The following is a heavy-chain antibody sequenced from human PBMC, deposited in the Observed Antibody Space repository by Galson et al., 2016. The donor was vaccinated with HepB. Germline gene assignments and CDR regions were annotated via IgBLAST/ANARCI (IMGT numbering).Heavy chain of an antibody. CDR2: VYTNGNS. CDR3: ARGFCDVDCPKHNWFDP. J-gene: IGHJ5*02. CDR1: GDPISGDGYF. Sequence: TLSLTCTVSGDPISGDGYFWTWIRQPAGKGLERIGRVYTNGNSNSNPSLAGRVAISLDTSRNEFSLHLGSVTAADTAVYYCARGFCDVDCPKHNWFDPWGEGILVTVSS. V-gene: IGHV4-61*02. D-gene: IGHD2-21*01.